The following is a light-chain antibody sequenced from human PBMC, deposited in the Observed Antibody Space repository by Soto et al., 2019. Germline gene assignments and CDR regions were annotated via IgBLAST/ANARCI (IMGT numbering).Light chain of an antibody. CDR1: SSNIGSNT. CDR3: AAWDDSLNGPWV. CDR2: SNN. J-gene: IGLJ3*02. V-gene: IGLV1-44*01. Sequence: QPVLTQPPSASGTPGQRVTISCSGSSSNIGSNTVNWYQQLPGTAPKLLIYSNNQRPSGVPDRFSGSKSGTSASLAISGPQSEDEADYYCAAWDDSLNGPWVFGGGTKLTVL.